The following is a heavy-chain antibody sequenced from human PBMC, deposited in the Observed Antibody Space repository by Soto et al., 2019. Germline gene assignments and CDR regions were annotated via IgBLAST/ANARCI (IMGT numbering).Heavy chain of an antibody. Sequence: KISGKGSGYSFTSYWIGWVRQMPGKGLEWMGIIYPGDSDTRYSPSFQGQVTISADKSISTAYLQWSSLKASDTAMYYCARRGRYGPHYYYYGMDVWGQGTTVTVSS. V-gene: IGHV5-51*01. D-gene: IGHD6-19*01. CDR1: GYSFTSYW. J-gene: IGHJ6*02. CDR3: ARRGRYGPHYYYYGMDV. CDR2: IYPGDSDT.